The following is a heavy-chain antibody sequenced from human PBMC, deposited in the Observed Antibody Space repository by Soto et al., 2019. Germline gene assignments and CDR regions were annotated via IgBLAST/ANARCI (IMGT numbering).Heavy chain of an antibody. Sequence: GGSLRLSCAASGFTVSSNYMSWVRQAPGKGLEWVSVIYSGGSTYYADSVKGRFTISRDNSKNTLYLQMNSLRAEDTAVYYCARDRAYGARPGYYYGMDVWGQGTTVTVSS. CDR3: ARDRAYGARPGYYYGMDV. J-gene: IGHJ6*02. D-gene: IGHD6-6*01. CDR1: GFTVSSNY. CDR2: IYSGGST. V-gene: IGHV3-53*01.